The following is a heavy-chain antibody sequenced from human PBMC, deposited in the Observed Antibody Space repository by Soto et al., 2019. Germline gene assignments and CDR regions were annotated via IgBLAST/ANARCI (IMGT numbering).Heavy chain of an antibody. J-gene: IGHJ6*03. D-gene: IGHD6-13*01. CDR1: GFTFSSDG. V-gene: IGHV3-33*01. CDR3: ARDASRRTLDYYYYYYYMDV. CDR2: IWYDGSNK. Sequence: QVQLVESGGGVVQPGRSLRLSCAASGFTFSSDGMHWVRQAPGKGLEWVAVIWYDGSNKYYADSVKGRFTISRDNSKNTLYLQMNSLRAEDTAVYYCARDASRRTLDYYYYYYYMDVWGKGTTVTVSS.